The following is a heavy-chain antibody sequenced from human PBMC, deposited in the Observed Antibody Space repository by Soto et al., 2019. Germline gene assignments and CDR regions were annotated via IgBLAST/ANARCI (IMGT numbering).Heavy chain of an antibody. D-gene: IGHD4-4*01. CDR3: ARDYSNFGNYYGMDV. CDR1: GGSISSGCYY. V-gene: IGHV4-31*03. Sequence: SETLSLTCTVSGGSISSGCYYWSWIRQHPGKGLEWIGYIYYSGSTYYNPSLKSRVTISVDTSKNQFSLKLSSVTAADTAVYYCARDYSNFGNYYGMDVWGQGTTVTVSS. CDR2: IYYSGST. J-gene: IGHJ6*02.